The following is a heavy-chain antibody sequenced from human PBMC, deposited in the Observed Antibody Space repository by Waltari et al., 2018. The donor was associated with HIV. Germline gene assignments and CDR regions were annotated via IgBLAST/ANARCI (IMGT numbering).Heavy chain of an antibody. D-gene: IGHD4-4*01. V-gene: IGHV4-4*02. CDR1: GGSISSSNW. J-gene: IGHJ6*02. CDR3: ARVYYSNSPYYYYGMDV. CDR2: IYHSGST. Sequence: QVQLQESGPGLVKPSGTLSLTCAVSGGSISSSNWWSWVRQPPGKGLEWIGEIYHSGSTTYNPSLKSRVTISVDKSKNQFSLKLSSVTAADTAVYYCARVYYSNSPYYYYGMDVWGQGTTVTVSS.